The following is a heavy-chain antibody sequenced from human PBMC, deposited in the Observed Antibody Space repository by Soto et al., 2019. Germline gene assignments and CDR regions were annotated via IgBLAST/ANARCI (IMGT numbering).Heavy chain of an antibody. V-gene: IGHV3-21*01. CDR1: GFTFSSYS. D-gene: IGHD4-17*01. CDR2: ISSSSSYI. J-gene: IGHJ6*03. CDR3: ASPTVTTDYYYYYMDV. Sequence: EVQLVESGGGLVKPGGSLRLSCAASGFTFSSYSMNWVRQAPGKGLEWVSSISSSSSYIYYGDSVKGRFTISRDNAKNSLYLQMNSLRAEDTAVYYCASPTVTTDYYYYYMDVWGKGTTVTVSS.